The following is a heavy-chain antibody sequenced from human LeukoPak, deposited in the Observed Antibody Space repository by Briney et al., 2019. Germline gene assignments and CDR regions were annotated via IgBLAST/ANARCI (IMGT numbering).Heavy chain of an antibody. CDR1: GFTFSSYA. CDR3: ARGHTAVY. D-gene: IGHD5-18*01. J-gene: IGHJ4*02. V-gene: IGHV3-30*04. Sequence: PGGSLRLSCAASGFTFSSYAMYWVRQAPGKGLQWVATILYDGSNKYYVDSVKGRFTISRDNSKNTLYLQMNSLRAEDTAVYYCARGHTAVYWGQGTLVTVSS. CDR2: ILYDGSNK.